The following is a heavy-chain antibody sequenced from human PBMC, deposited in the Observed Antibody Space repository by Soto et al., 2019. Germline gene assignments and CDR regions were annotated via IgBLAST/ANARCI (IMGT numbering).Heavy chain of an antibody. D-gene: IGHD3-3*01. Sequence: GGSLRLSCAASGSTFSSYAMSWVRQAPGKGLEWVSAISGSGGSTYYADSVKGRFTISRDNSKNTLYLQMNSLRAEDTAVYYCARGEVMVTIFGHPLDYWGQGTLVTVSS. CDR3: ARGEVMVTIFGHPLDY. CDR2: ISGSGGST. CDR1: GSTFSSYA. J-gene: IGHJ4*02. V-gene: IGHV3-23*01.